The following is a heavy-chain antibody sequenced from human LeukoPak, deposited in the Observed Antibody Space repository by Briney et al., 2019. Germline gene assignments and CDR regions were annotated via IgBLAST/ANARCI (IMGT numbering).Heavy chain of an antibody. V-gene: IGHV4-61*02. CDR1: GGSISSGSYY. Sequence: PSQTLSLTCTVSGGSISSGSYYWSWIRQPAGKGLEWIGRIYTSGSTNHNPSLKSRVTISVDTSKNQFSLKLSSVTAADTAVYYCARDPLGGYCSGGSCYSDAFDIWGQGTMVTVSS. CDR2: IYTSGST. CDR3: ARDPLGGYCSGGSCYSDAFDI. J-gene: IGHJ3*02. D-gene: IGHD2-15*01.